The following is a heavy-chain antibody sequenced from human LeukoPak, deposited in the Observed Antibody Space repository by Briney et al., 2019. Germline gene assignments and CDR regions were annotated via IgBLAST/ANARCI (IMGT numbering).Heavy chain of an antibody. CDR1: GFTFGDYA. CDR3: ARSSSSLVGAIRSWFDP. CDR2: INWNGDST. Sequence: GGSLRLSCAASGFTFGDYAMSWVRQAPGKGLEWVTGINWNGDSTGYADSVKGRFTISRDNAKNSLYLQMNSLRAEDTALYHYARSSSSLVGAIRSWFDPWGQGTLVIVSS. D-gene: IGHD1-26*01. J-gene: IGHJ5*02. V-gene: IGHV3-20*01.